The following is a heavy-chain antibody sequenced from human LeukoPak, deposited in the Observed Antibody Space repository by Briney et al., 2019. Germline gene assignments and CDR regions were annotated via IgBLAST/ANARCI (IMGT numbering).Heavy chain of an antibody. Sequence: SETLSLTCAVYGGSFSGYYWSWIRQPPGKGLEWIGEINHSGSTNYNPSLKSRVTISVDTSKNQFSLKLSSVTAADTAVYYCARASFYPVGFDYWGQGTLVTVSS. V-gene: IGHV4-34*01. CDR2: INHSGST. CDR1: GGSFSGYY. J-gene: IGHJ4*02. CDR3: ARASFYPVGFDY. D-gene: IGHD3-16*02.